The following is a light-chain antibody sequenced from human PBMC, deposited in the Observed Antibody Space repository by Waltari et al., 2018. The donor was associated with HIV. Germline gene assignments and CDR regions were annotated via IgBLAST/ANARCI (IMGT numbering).Light chain of an antibody. CDR3: QQYGTSPLG. CDR2: GAS. Sequence: EIVLTHSPGTLSLSPGERGTLSCRASQGLRSRSLAWYQLTPGQAPRYIIYGASTRATGNPDRVSGSRSGTDFALTISILGPEDFAVYYCQQYGTSPLGIGQGTRLEIK. V-gene: IGKV3-20*01. J-gene: IGKJ5*01. CDR1: QGLRSRS.